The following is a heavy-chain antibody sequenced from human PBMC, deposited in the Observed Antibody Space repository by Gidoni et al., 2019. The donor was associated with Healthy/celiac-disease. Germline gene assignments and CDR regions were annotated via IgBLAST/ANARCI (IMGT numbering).Heavy chain of an antibody. CDR3: ARDGESGYYKDAFDI. CDR1: GFTFSSYW. V-gene: IGHV3-7*01. Sequence: EVQLVESGGGLVQPGGSLRLPCAAPGFTFSSYWMSWVRQAPGKGLEWVANIKQDGSEKYYVDSVKGRFTISRDNAKNSLYLQMNSLRAEDTAVYYCARDGESGYYKDAFDIWGQGTMVTVSS. CDR2: IKQDGSEK. D-gene: IGHD3-22*01. J-gene: IGHJ3*02.